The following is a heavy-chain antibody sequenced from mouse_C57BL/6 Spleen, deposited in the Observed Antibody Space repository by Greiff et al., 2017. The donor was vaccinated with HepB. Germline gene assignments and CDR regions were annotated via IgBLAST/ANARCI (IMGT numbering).Heavy chain of an antibody. CDR2: IDPSDSYT. Sequence: VQLQQSGAELVKPGASVKLSCKASGYTFTSYWMQWVKQRPGQGLEWIGEIDPSDSYTNYNQKFKGKATLAVDTSSKTAYMQLCSLTSEDSAVYYCASEGAWFAYWGQGTLVTVSA. CDR1: GYTFTSYW. J-gene: IGHJ3*01. CDR3: ASEGAWFAY. V-gene: IGHV1-50*01.